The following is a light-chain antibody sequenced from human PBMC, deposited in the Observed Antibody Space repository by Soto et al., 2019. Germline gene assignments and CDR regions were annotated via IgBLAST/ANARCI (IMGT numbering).Light chain of an antibody. CDR2: STN. CDR1: SGSVSTSYY. J-gene: IGLJ3*02. V-gene: IGLV8-61*01. CDR3: VLYMGSGSWV. Sequence: QTVVTQEPAFSVSPGRTVTLTCGLSSGSVSTSYYPSWYQQTPGQAPRTLIYSTNTRSSGVPDRFSGSILGNKAALTITGAQADDESDDYCVLYMGSGSWVFGGGTQLTVL.